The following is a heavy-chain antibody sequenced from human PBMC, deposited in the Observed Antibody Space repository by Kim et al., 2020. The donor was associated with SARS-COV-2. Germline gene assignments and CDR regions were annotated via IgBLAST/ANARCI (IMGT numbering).Heavy chain of an antibody. V-gene: IGHV3-7*01. J-gene: IGHJ4*02. CDR2: IKQDGTER. CDR3: ATKRSF. CDR1: GVTFGNSW. D-gene: IGHD3-16*02. Sequence: GGSLRLSCVVSGVTFGNSWRSWVRQAPGKGLEWVANIKQDGTERHYADPVKGRFTISRDNTKNSSFVQMNSLRVEDTAVYYCATKRSFWGQGVLVTVSS.